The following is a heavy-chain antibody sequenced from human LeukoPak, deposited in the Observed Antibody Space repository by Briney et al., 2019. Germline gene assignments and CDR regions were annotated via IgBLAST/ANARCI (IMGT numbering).Heavy chain of an antibody. CDR1: EFTFSDYY. J-gene: IGHJ2*01. Sequence: GGSLRLSCAASEFTFSDYYMTWIRQAPGKGLEWVSYINNSSSYTNYADSVKGRFTISRDNAKNSLYLQMNSLRAADTAVYYCARVSRMYWYFDLWGRGTLVTVSS. D-gene: IGHD2-15*01. V-gene: IGHV3-11*05. CDR2: INNSSSYT. CDR3: ARVSRMYWYFDL.